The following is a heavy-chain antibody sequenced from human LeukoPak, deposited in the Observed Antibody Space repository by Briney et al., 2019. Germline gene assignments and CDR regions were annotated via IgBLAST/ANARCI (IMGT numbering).Heavy chain of an antibody. Sequence: SETLSLTCAVYGGSFSGYYWTLIRQTPGKGLEWIGEISHTGLTGSNPSLKSRVTIFVDSSKKQFSLRMTSVTAADTGVHYCARVPDITARPCDLWGPGTLVSVPS. CDR3: ARVPDITARPCDL. CDR1: GGSFSGYY. D-gene: IGHD1-1*01. J-gene: IGHJ5*02. V-gene: IGHV4-34*01. CDR2: ISHTGLT.